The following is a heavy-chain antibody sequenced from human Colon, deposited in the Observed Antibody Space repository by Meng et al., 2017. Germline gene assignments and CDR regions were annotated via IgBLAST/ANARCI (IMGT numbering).Heavy chain of an antibody. Sequence: EVQLLESGGGWVQPGGSLRLSCAASGFTFSNDAMSWVRQAPGMGLEWVSGIIGGGTRTFYADSVKGRFTVSRDNSKNTLSLQMNSLRDEDTAIYYCARGSGSGSFNELQDWGQGTLVTVSS. J-gene: IGHJ4*02. D-gene: IGHD1-26*01. V-gene: IGHV3-23*01. CDR2: IIGGGTRT. CDR1: GFTFSNDA. CDR3: ARGSGSGSFNELQD.